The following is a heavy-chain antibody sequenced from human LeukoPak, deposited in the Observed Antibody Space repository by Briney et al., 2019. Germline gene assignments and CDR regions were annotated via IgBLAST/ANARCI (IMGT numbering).Heavy chain of an antibody. Sequence: SVKVSCKASGYTFTSYGISWVRQAPGQGLEWMGGIIPIFGTANYAQKFQGRVTITADKSTSTAYMELSSLRSEDTAVYYCAREPPMVRGVIPAPFYFDYWGQGTLVTVSS. CDR3: AREPPMVRGVIPAPFYFDY. J-gene: IGHJ4*02. CDR2: IIPIFGTA. V-gene: IGHV1-69*06. CDR1: GYTFTSYG. D-gene: IGHD3-10*01.